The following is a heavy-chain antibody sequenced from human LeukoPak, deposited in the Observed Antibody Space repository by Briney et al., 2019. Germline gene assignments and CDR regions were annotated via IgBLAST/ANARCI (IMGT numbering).Heavy chain of an antibody. D-gene: IGHD2/OR15-2a*01. CDR2: LSYTGST. J-gene: IGHJ5*02. Sequence: SETLSLTCTVSGGSISSSSYSRGWIRQPPGKGLEWIGSLSYTGSTYYNPSLKSRVTISVDTCKSQFFLKLTSVTAADTAVYYCAILYCISTTCWFDPWGQGTLVTVSS. CDR1: GGSISSSSYS. CDR3: AILYCISTTCWFDP. V-gene: IGHV4-39*01.